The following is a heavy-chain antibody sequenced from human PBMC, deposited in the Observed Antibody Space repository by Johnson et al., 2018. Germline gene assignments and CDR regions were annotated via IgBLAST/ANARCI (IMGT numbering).Heavy chain of an antibody. CDR3: AKGTGQWVVVITGDSYYNHDMDV. D-gene: IGHD3-22*01. V-gene: IGHV3-33*06. CDR2: IWSNGNRK. Sequence: QVQLLESGGGVVQXGRSLRLSCAASGFIFSSYGMHWVRQAPGKGLEWVAVIWSNGNRKYYRDSVKGRFTLSRDNSKNTLYLQMNSLKDEDTAGYFWAKGTGQWVVVITGDSYYNHDMDVWGQGTTVTVSS. CDR1: GFIFSSYG. J-gene: IGHJ6*01.